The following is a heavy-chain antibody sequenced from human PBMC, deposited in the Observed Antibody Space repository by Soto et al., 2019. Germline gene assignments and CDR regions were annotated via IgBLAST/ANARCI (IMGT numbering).Heavy chain of an antibody. Sequence: GGSLRLSCAASGFTFSSNWMHWVRQAPGKGLMWVSRINGDGSITSYADSVKGRFTISRDNSRNTLYLQMNSLRAEDTAVYFCAKDGDMMNVIRASYYFDYWSQGTLVTVSS. J-gene: IGHJ4*02. V-gene: IGHV3-74*01. CDR2: INGDGSIT. D-gene: IGHD2-15*01. CDR1: GFTFSSNW. CDR3: AKDGDMMNVIRASYYFDY.